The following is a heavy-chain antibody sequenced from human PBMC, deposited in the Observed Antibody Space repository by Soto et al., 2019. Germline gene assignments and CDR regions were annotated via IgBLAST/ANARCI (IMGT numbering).Heavy chain of an antibody. Sequence: GGSLRLSCAASGFTFSSYAMSWVRQAPGKGLEWVSAISGSGGSTYYADSVKGRFTISRDNSKNTLYLQMNSLRAEDTAVYYCAKELVPYYYDSRTLDWFDPWGQGTLVTVSS. CDR3: AKELVPYYYDSRTLDWFDP. CDR2: ISGSGGST. CDR1: GFTFSSYA. J-gene: IGHJ5*02. D-gene: IGHD3-22*01. V-gene: IGHV3-23*01.